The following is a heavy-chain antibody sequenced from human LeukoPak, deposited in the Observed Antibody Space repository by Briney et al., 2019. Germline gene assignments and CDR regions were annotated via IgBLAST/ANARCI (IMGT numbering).Heavy chain of an antibody. D-gene: IGHD5-18*01. CDR3: ARGDWGQTAMVTLFDY. V-gene: IGHV3-21*01. CDR2: ISSSSRYI. Sequence: GGSLTLSCAASGFTFSSYSMNWVRQAPGKGLEWVSSISSSSRYIYYADSVKGRFTISRDNAKNSLYLQMNSLRAEDTAVYYCARGDWGQTAMVTLFDYWGQGTLVTVSS. CDR1: GFTFSSYS. J-gene: IGHJ4*02.